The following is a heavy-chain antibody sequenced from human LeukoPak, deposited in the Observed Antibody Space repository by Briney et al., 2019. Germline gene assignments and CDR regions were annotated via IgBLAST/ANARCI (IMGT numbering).Heavy chain of an antibody. CDR2: ISYDGSNR. D-gene: IGHD2-15*01. CDR1: GFTFSNYD. CDR3: ANIPEEVVAATGTGPFDY. J-gene: IGHJ4*02. V-gene: IGHV3-30*18. Sequence: GRSLRLSCAASGFTFSNYDMHWVRQAPGKGLEWVAVISYDGSNRYYADSVNGRFTISRDNSKNTLYLQMNSLRAEDTAVYYCANIPEEVVAATGTGPFDYWGQGTLVTVSS.